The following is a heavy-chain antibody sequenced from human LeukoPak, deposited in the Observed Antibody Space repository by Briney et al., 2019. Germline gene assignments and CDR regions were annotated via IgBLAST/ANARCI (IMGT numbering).Heavy chain of an antibody. V-gene: IGHV3-11*01. CDR1: VFTFSDYY. Sequence: GGSLRLSCAASVFTFSDYYMSWIREARGKGLEWVSYISSSGSTIYYADSVKGRFTISRDNAKNSLYLQMNSLRAEDTAVYYCARHPRWGTAADDYWGQGTLVTVSS. CDR3: ARHPRWGTAADDY. D-gene: IGHD6-13*01. CDR2: ISSSGSTI. J-gene: IGHJ4*02.